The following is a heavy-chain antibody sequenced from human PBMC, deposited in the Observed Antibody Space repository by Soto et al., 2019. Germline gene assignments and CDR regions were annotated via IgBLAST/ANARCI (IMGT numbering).Heavy chain of an antibody. V-gene: IGHV4-61*01. CDR1: GGSVSSGSYY. Sequence: PSETLSLTCTVSGGSVSSGSYYWSWIRQPPGKGLEWIGYIYFSGSTNYNPSLKSRVTISVDTSKNQFSLKLSSVTAADTAVYYCARARQYYYDSSGYHFDYWGQGTLVTVSS. D-gene: IGHD3-22*01. CDR3: ARARQYYYDSSGYHFDY. J-gene: IGHJ4*02. CDR2: IYFSGST.